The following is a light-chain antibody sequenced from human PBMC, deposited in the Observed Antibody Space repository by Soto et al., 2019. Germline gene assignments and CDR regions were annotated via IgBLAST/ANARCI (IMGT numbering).Light chain of an antibody. Sequence: RAPSPTILSLTIGEGAPLSCRASQSVNSNYLAWYQKHPGQPPRLLIYGASTRASGIPARFSGSWSGTEFTLTIGSLPSEDFAVYYCQQYSSSPSSGQGTRLEIK. CDR2: GAS. J-gene: IGKJ5*01. CDR3: QQYSSSPS. CDR1: QSVNSN. V-gene: IGKV3-15*01.